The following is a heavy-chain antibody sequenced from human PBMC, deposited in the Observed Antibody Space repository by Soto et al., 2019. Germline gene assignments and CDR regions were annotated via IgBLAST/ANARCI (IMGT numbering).Heavy chain of an antibody. Sequence: EVQLLESGGGVGQPGGSLRLSCAATGFSFSGYAMSWVRQAAGKGLEWVSTISGSGASTFYADSVKGRFTIARDNSKNTCYLQINSLRAEDMAVYYCVKNSKGYSGSYFDYWGQGTLVTVSS. D-gene: IGHD1-26*01. CDR3: VKNSKGYSGSYFDY. CDR2: ISGSGAST. CDR1: GFSFSGYA. J-gene: IGHJ4*02. V-gene: IGHV3-23*01.